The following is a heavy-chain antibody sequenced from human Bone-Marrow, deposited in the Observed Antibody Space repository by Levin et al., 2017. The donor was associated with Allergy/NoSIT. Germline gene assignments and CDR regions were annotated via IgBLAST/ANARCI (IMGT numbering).Heavy chain of an antibody. Sequence: GGSLRLSCAASGFTFSNYGMHWVRQSPGNGLEWVATISYDGVKTYYADSVKGRFTISRDNSKDTLFLQVNSLRVEDTALYYCANDVDTTWSLGIGFDYWGQGTLVTVSS. CDR3: ANDVDTTWSLGIGFDY. D-gene: IGHD5-18*01. CDR1: GFTFSNYG. V-gene: IGHV3-30*18. CDR2: ISYDGVKT. J-gene: IGHJ4*02.